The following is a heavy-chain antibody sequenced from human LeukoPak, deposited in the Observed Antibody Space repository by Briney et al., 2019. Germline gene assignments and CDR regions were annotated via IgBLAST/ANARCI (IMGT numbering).Heavy chain of an antibody. CDR1: GYAFTGYY. CDR2: INPNGGGT. Sequence: ASVKVSCKASGYAFTGYYLHWVRQAPGQGLEWMGWINPNGGGTYHAQNFQGRVTMTRDTSVSTAYMELSRPTSDDTAVYYCARDRGGSNSWPDYWGQGTLVTVSS. J-gene: IGHJ4*02. V-gene: IGHV1-2*02. CDR3: ARDRGGSNSWPDY. D-gene: IGHD3-16*01.